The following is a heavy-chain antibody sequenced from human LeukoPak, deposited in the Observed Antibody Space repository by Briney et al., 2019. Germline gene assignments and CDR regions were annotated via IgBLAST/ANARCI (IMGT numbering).Heavy chain of an antibody. CDR2: INRDGSER. CDR1: GFTFSNYW. V-gene: IGHV3-7*03. J-gene: IGHJ6*01. Sequence: GSLRLSCAASGFTFSNYWMTWVRQAPGKGLEWVANINRDGSERYYVDSVKGRFTISRDDAKSSLYLQMNSLRAEDTAVYYCARRNATDVWGQGTTVIVFS. D-gene: IGHD2-15*01. CDR3: ARRNATDV.